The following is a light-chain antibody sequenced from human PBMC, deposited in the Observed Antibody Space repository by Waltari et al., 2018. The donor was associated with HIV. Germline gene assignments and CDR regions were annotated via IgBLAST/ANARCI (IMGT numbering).Light chain of an antibody. V-gene: IGKV3-15*01. J-gene: IGKJ4*01. Sequence: ILLTQSPATVSVSPGERVTLSCTASHSIFNNVAWYQQRRGQAPMLVIYGASTRVTVVPDRFSGRGSGTEFTPTFSSVQSEDFALYFCQQYNDWLALTFGGGTKVEV. CDR3: QQYNDWLALT. CDR1: HSIFNN. CDR2: GAS.